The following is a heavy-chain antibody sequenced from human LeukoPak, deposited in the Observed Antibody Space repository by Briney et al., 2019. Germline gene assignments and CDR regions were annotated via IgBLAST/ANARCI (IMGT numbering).Heavy chain of an antibody. D-gene: IGHD2-21*02. CDR1: GFTFSDYY. Sequence: GGSLRLSCAASGFTFSDYYMSWIRQAPGKGLEWVSYISSSGSTIYYADSVKGRFTISRDNAKNSLYLQMSSLRAEDTAVYYCASTIVVVTAIRGFDYWGQGTLVTVSS. J-gene: IGHJ4*02. V-gene: IGHV3-11*04. CDR2: ISSSGSTI. CDR3: ASTIVVVTAIRGFDY.